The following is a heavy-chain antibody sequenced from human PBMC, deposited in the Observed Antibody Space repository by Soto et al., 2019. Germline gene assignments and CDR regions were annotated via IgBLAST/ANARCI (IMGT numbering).Heavy chain of an antibody. V-gene: IGHV1-18*04. CDR3: ARVDGGVSPGPWDI. D-gene: IGHD3-16*01. J-gene: IGHJ3*02. Sequence: QVQLVQSGPEGKKPGASVNVSCKTSGYAFSSYGITWVRQAPGQGLEWMGWISAYNGNRNYAQKFQDRVTMTTDTSTSVAYMELRGLRSDDTAVYYCARVDGGVSPGPWDIWGQWTTVTVSA. CDR2: ISAYNGNR. CDR1: GYAFSSYG.